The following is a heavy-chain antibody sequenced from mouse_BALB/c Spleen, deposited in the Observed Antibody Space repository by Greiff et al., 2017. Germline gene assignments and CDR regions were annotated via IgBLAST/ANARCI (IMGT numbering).Heavy chain of an antibody. D-gene: IGHD4-1*01. Sequence: VQLQQPGAELARPGASVKLSCKASGYTFTSYWMQWVKQRPGQGLEWIGAIYPGDGDTRYTQKFKGKATLTADKSSSTAYMQLSSLASEDSAVYYCAPNWEDAMDYWGQGTSVTVSS. CDR2: IYPGDGDT. J-gene: IGHJ4*01. V-gene: IGHV1-87*01. CDR3: APNWEDAMDY. CDR1: GYTFTSYW.